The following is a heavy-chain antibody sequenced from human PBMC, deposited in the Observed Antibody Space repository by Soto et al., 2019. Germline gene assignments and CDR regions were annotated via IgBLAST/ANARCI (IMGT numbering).Heavy chain of an antibody. J-gene: IGHJ6*03. CDR3: ARRGDYYRFGYYYYYMDV. Sequence: SETLSLTCAVYGGSFSGYYWSWIRQPPGKGLEWIGEINHSGSTNYNPSLKSRVTISVDTSKNQFSRKLSSVTAADTAVYYCARRGDYYRFGYYYYYMDVWGKGTTVTVSS. CDR1: GGSFSGYY. V-gene: IGHV4-34*01. CDR2: INHSGST. D-gene: IGHD4-17*01.